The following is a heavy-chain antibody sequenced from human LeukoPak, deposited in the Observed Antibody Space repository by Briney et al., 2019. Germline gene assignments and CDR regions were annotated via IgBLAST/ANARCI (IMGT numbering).Heavy chain of an antibody. CDR2: IYPGDSDT. D-gene: IGHD3-10*01. CDR1: GYSFTNYW. Sequence: GESLKISCKGSGYSFTNYWIGWVRQTPGKGLEWMGIIYPGDSDTRYSPSFQGQVIISADKSISTAYLQWSSLKASDTAIYYCARRLRSPPDYWGQGTLVTVSS. CDR3: ARRLRSPPDY. J-gene: IGHJ4*02. V-gene: IGHV5-51*01.